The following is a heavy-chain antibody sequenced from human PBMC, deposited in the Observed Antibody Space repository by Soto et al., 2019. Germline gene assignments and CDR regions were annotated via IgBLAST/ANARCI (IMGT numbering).Heavy chain of an antibody. CDR2: ISSSSNYI. CDR3: ARDQPGYSYGYGLGY. J-gene: IGHJ4*02. Sequence: GGSLRLSCAASGFTFSSYSMNWVRQAPGKGLEWVSSISSSSNYIYYADTVKGRITISRDNAKNSLYLQMNSLRAEDMALYYCARDQPGYSYGYGLGYWGQGTLVTVSS. CDR1: GFTFSSYS. D-gene: IGHD5-18*01. V-gene: IGHV3-21*01.